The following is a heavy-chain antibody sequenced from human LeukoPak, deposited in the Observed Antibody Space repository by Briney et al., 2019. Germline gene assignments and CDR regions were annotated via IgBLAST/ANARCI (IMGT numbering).Heavy chain of an antibody. CDR1: GGSISSYY. V-gene: IGHV4-59*01. J-gene: IGHJ6*03. CDR3: ARGNSSWYPSYYYYMDV. CDR2: IYYSGST. Sequence: SETLSLTCTVSGGSISSYYWSWIRQPPGKGLEWIGYIYYSGSTNYNPSLKSRVTISVDTSKNQFSLKLSSVTAADTAVYYCARGNSSWYPSYYYYMDVWGQGTLVTVSS. D-gene: IGHD6-13*01.